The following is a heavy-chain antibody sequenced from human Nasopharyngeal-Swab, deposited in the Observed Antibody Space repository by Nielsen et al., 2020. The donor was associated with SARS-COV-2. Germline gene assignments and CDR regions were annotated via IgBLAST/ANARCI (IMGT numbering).Heavy chain of an antibody. D-gene: IGHD4-11*01. J-gene: IGHJ4*02. CDR1: GGSFSGYY. Sequence: ESLKISCAVYGGSFSGYYWSWIRQPPGKGLEWIGEINHSGSTNYNPSLKSRVTISVDTSKNQFSLKLSSVTAADTAVYYCARANYSNYRFDYWGQGTLVTVSS. V-gene: IGHV4-34*01. CDR2: INHSGST. CDR3: ARANYSNYRFDY.